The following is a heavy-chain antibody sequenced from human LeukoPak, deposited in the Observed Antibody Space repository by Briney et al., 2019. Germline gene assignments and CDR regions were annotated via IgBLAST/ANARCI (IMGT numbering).Heavy chain of an antibody. V-gene: IGHV3-7*01. CDR1: GFSFSNYR. D-gene: IGHD4-11*01. J-gene: IGHJ4*02. Sequence: PGGSLRLSCAASGFSFSNYRMSWVRQAPGKGLEWVANIKHDGTEKHYVDSVEGRFTVSRDNAKNSVYLQMNSLRVDDTAVYYCARDSGDRTVDYWGQGTLVTVSS. CDR2: IKHDGTEK. CDR3: ARDSGDRTVDY.